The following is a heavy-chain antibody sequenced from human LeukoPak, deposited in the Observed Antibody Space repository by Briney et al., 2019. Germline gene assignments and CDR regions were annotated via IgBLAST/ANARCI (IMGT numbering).Heavy chain of an antibody. CDR3: AGLRYDSSGYRSSSYYFEY. J-gene: IGHJ4*02. CDR1: GGSISSYY. CDR2: IYYSGST. D-gene: IGHD3-22*01. Sequence: KPSETLSLTCTVSGGSISSYYWNWIRQPPGKGLEWIGYIYYSGSTNYNPSLKSRVAISVDTSKNQFSLKLSAVTAADTAVYYCAGLRYDSSGYRSSSYYFEYWGQGTLVTVSS. V-gene: IGHV4-59*01.